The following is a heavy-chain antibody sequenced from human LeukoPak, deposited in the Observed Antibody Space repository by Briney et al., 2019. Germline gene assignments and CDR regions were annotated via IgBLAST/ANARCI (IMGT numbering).Heavy chain of an antibody. CDR1: GYTFTGYY. CDR3: ASHYYDYIWGSYRPFDY. CDR2: INPNSGGT. D-gene: IGHD3-16*02. V-gene: IGHV1-2*02. J-gene: IGHJ4*02. Sequence: ASVKVSCKASGYTFTGYYMQWVRQAPGQGLEWMGWINPNSGGTNYAQKFQGRVTMTGDTSISTAYMELSRLRSDDTAVYYCASHYYDYIWGSYRPFDYWGQGTLVTVSS.